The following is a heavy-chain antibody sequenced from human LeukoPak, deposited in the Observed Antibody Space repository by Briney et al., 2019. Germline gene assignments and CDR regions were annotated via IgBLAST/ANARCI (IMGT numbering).Heavy chain of an antibody. CDR1: GGSISSSSYY. D-gene: IGHD6-6*01. Sequence: SETLSLTCTVSGGSISSSSYYWGWIRQPPGKGLEWIGSIYYSGSTYYNPSLKSRVTISVDTSKNQFSLKLSSVTAADTAVYYCARRSFMSSSYYYYYYYMDVWGKGTTVTVSS. CDR3: ARRSFMSSSYYYYYYYMDV. CDR2: IYYSGST. J-gene: IGHJ6*03. V-gene: IGHV4-39*01.